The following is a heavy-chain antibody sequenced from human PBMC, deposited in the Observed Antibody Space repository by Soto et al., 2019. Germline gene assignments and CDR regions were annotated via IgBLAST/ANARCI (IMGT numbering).Heavy chain of an antibody. Sequence: EVQLVESGGDLVQPGGSLRLSCAASGFTVTNNFMSWIRQAPGQGLEWVSVIYSGGSTFYADSVTGRFTISRHNSKNTLYLPMNRLRVEDTAVYYCARDPPVRYFESSGFYTDWGQGTLVTVSS. CDR2: IYSGGST. J-gene: IGHJ4*02. CDR1: GFTVTNNF. D-gene: IGHD3-22*01. CDR3: ARDPPVRYFESSGFYTD. V-gene: IGHV3-53*04.